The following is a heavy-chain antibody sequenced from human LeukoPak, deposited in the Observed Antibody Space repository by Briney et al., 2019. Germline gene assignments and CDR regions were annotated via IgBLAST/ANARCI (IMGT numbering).Heavy chain of an antibody. CDR2: IYYSGST. D-gene: IGHD6-19*01. J-gene: IGHJ4*02. Sequence: PSETLSLTCTVSGGSISSYYWSWIRQPPGKGLEWIGCIYYSGSTNYNPSLKSRVTISVDTSKNQFSLKLSSVTAADTAVYYCARHIMRGIAVDYWGQGTLVTVSS. CDR1: GGSISSYY. CDR3: ARHIMRGIAVDY. V-gene: IGHV4-59*08.